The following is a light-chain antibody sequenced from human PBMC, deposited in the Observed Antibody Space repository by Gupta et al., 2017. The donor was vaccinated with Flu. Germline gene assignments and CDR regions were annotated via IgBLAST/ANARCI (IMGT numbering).Light chain of an antibody. V-gene: IGKV1-16*01. CDR2: AAS. Sequence: DIQMTQSPSSLSASVGDRVTITCRASQGISNYVAWFQQTPGRAPKSLIYAASNLQSGVPSRFSGSGSETDFTLTSTSLQPEDFATYYCQQYITYPLTFGQGTKVEIK. J-gene: IGKJ1*01. CDR3: QQYITYPLT. CDR1: QGISNY.